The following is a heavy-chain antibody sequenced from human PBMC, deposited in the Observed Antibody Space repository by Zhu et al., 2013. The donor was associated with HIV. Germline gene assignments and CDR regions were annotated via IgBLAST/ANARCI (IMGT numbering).Heavy chain of an antibody. CDR3: AREISPAATPFYYYYGMDV. Sequence: QVQLVQSGAEVKKPGSSVKVSCKASGGTFSSYAISWVRQAPGQGLEWMGGIIPIFGTANYAQKFQGRVTITADESTSTAYMELSSLRSEDTAVYYCAREISPAATPFYYYYGMDVWGQGTTVTVSS. D-gene: IGHD2-2*01. CDR1: GGTFSSYA. J-gene: IGHJ6*02. CDR2: IIPIFGTA. V-gene: IGHV1-69*12.